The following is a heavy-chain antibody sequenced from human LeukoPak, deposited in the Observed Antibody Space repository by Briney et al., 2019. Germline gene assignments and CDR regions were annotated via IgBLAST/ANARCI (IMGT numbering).Heavy chain of an antibody. CDR3: ARERIAAAGDSNYYGMDV. J-gene: IGHJ6*02. Sequence: GASVTVSCTASGYTFTSYYMHWVRQAPGQGLEWMGIINPSGGSTSYAQKFQGRVTMTRDTSTSTVYMELSSLRSEDTAVYYCARERIAAAGDSNYYGMDVWGQGTTVTVSS. V-gene: IGHV1-46*01. CDR1: GYTFTSYY. CDR2: INPSGGST. D-gene: IGHD6-13*01.